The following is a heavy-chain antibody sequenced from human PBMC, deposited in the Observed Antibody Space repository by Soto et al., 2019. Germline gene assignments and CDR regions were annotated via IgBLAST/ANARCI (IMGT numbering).Heavy chain of an antibody. V-gene: IGHV3-66*01. CDR3: ARMTWTCSGGSCYREGFDY. J-gene: IGHJ4*02. CDR2: IYSGGST. Sequence: GGSLRLSCAASGFTVSSNYMSWVRQAPGKGLEWVSVIYSGGSTYYADSVKGRFTISRDNSKNTLYLQMNSLRAEDTAVYYCARMTWTCSGGSCYREGFDYWGQGTLVTVSS. D-gene: IGHD2-15*01. CDR1: GFTVSSNY.